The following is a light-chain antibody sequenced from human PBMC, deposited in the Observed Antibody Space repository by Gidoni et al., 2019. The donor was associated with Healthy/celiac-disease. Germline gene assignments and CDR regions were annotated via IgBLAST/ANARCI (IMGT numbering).Light chain of an antibody. V-gene: IGKV3-11*01. Sequence: EIVLTQSPATLSLSPGERATHSCRASQSVSSYLAWYQQKPGQAPRLLIHDASNRATGIPARFSGSGSGTDFTLTISSLDPGDFAVYYCQQRSNWPPGFTFGPGTKVDIK. CDR1: QSVSSY. J-gene: IGKJ3*01. CDR3: QQRSNWPPGFT. CDR2: DAS.